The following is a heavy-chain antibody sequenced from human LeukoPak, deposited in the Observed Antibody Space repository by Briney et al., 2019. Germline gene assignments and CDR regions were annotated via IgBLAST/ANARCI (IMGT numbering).Heavy chain of an antibody. J-gene: IGHJ4*02. V-gene: IGHV4-61*01. CDR3: TRGAGWLIDY. CDR2: FHNSGTS. CDR1: GGSFSSSSYY. Sequence: SETLSLTCTVSGGSFSSSSYYWSWIRQPPGKGLEWIGYFHNSGTSTYNPSLKSRVTISADTSKNQFSLKLNSLTTADTAVYYCTRGAGWLIDYWGQGILVTVSS. D-gene: IGHD3-16*01.